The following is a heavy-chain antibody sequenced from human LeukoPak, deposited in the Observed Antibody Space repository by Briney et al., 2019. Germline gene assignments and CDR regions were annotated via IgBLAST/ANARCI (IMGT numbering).Heavy chain of an antibody. V-gene: IGHV3-23*01. CDR2: VSGTGTST. Sequence: GGSLRLSCKASGFTFHNYAMTWARQAPGKGLDWVSTVSGTGTSTFYADSVKVRATISRDNSKNMLYLQMSSLRAEDTAMYYCAKGYYDSHRGFFEYWGLGTLVTVSS. J-gene: IGHJ4*02. CDR3: AKGYYDSHRGFFEY. D-gene: IGHD3-3*01. CDR1: GFTFHNYA.